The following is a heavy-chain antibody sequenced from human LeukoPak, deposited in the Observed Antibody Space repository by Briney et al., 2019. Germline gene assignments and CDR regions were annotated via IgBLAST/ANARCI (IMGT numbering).Heavy chain of an antibody. CDR3: AKTPREYYFDY. CDR2: ISASTLST. CDR1: GFTFSSYA. Sequence: QAGGSLRLSCAASGFTFSSYAMGWVRQAPGKGLEWVSAISASTLSTYYADSVKGRFTISRDNSKNTLYLQMNSLRAEDTAVYYCAKTPREYYFDYWGQGSLVTVSS. D-gene: IGHD2/OR15-2a*01. V-gene: IGHV3-23*01. J-gene: IGHJ4*02.